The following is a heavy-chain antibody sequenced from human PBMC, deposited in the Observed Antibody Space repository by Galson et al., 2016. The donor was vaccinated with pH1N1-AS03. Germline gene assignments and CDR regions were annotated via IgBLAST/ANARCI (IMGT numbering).Heavy chain of an antibody. CDR2: IHPGGDT. D-gene: IGHD6-19*01. CDR3: ARAKGSGWPNKHYFDS. V-gene: IGHV3-53*01. CDR1: GFTVSSGY. Sequence: CAATGFTVSSGYHMSWVRQAPGKGLEWVSVIHPGGDTYNADSVKGRFTISRDNAKNSLFLQMNYLTAEDTAIYYCARAKGSGWPNKHYFDSWGPGTLVIVSS. J-gene: IGHJ4*02.